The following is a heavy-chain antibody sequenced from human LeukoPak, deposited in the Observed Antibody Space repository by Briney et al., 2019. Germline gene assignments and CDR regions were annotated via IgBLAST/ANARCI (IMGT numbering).Heavy chain of an antibody. V-gene: IGHV3-7*01. CDR1: GFTFSSYA. CDR2: IKQDGSEK. CDR3: ARADFWSGYPFDY. J-gene: IGHJ4*02. D-gene: IGHD3-3*01. Sequence: GGSLRLSCAASGFTFSSYAMSWVRQAPGKGLEWVANIKQDGSEKYYVDSVKGRFTISRDNAKNSLYLQMNSLRAEDTAVYYCARADFWSGYPFDYWGQGTLVTVSS.